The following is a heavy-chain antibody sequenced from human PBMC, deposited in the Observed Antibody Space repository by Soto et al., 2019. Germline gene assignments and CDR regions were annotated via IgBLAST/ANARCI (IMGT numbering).Heavy chain of an antibody. Sequence: SETLSLTYTVSGGSLISGDSYWSWIHKPPGKGLEWIGYIYNSGTTSYNPSLKSRVTISADTSKNQFSLKLSSVTAADTAVYYCATFNASSSYLFRTFDYWGQGTLVTVSS. D-gene: IGHD6-13*01. V-gene: IGHV4-30-4*08. CDR1: GGSLISGDSY. CDR3: ATFNASSSYLFRTFDY. CDR2: IYNSGTT. J-gene: IGHJ4*02.